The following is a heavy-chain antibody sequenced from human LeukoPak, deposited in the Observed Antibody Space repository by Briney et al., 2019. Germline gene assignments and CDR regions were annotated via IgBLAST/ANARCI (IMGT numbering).Heavy chain of an antibody. J-gene: IGHJ1*01. CDR1: GFTLSNYG. D-gene: IGHD3-22*01. Sequence: GRSLRLSCAASGFTLSNYGMHWVRQAPGKGLEWVAAIWHDGSRKYYAESVKGRFTISRDNARNTVYVQMDSLRAVDTAVYYCARDEGDSSGYYPGLWGQGTLVTVSS. CDR2: IWHDGSRK. V-gene: IGHV3-33*01. CDR3: ARDEGDSSGYYPGL.